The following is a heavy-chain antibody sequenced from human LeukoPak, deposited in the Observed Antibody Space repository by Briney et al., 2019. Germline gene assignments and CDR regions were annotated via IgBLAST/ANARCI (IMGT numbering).Heavy chain of an antibody. CDR3: ARRGTDASFSFFDV. CDR1: GFTFSSYT. CDR2: ISGDTIYI. D-gene: IGHD1-1*01. Sequence: GGSLRLSCAASGFTFSSYTMHWVRQIPGERPEWVSSISGDTIYIYYADSLKGRFTISRDNTNTSLFLQMNSLRAEDTATYFCARRGTDASFSFFDVWGQGTMVTVSS. J-gene: IGHJ3*01. V-gene: IGHV3-21*01.